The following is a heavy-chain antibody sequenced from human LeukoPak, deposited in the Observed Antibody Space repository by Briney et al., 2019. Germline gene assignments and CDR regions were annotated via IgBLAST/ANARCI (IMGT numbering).Heavy chain of an antibody. CDR3: AKAGSGVPIVVVPAAFDS. CDR1: GLTLSDYA. D-gene: IGHD2-21*01. V-gene: IGHV3-23*01. Sequence: GGSLRLSCAVSGLTLSDYAMTWVRQAPGKGLEWVSTVSGSGGQTHYADSVKGRFVISRDTFRNTVYLQMNILRVEDTAIYYCAKAGSGVPIVVVPAAFDSWGQGTLVTVSS. CDR2: VSGSGGQT. J-gene: IGHJ4*02.